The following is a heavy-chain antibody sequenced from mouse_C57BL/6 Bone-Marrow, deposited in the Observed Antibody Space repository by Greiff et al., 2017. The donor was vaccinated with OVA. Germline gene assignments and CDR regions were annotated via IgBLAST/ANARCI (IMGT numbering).Heavy chain of an antibody. CDR2: IDPSDSYT. Sequence: QVQLQQPGAELVMPGASVKLSCKASGYTFTSYWMHWVKQRPGQGLEWIGEIDPSDSYTNYNQKFKGKSTLTVDKSSSTAYMQLSSLTSEDSAVYYWAREGAMDYWGQGTSVTVSS. V-gene: IGHV1-69*01. CDR1: GYTFTSYW. CDR3: AREGAMDY. J-gene: IGHJ4*01.